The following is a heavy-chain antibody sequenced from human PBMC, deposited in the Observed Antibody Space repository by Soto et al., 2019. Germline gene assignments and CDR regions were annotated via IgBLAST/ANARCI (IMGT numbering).Heavy chain of an antibody. V-gene: IGHV2-5*02. D-gene: IGHD3-3*01. J-gene: IGHJ4*02. CDR1: GFSLTTSGVG. Sequence: QITLNESGPTQVKPRQTLTLTCTFSGFSLTTSGVGVGWIRQSPGKAPEWLALIYWDDDKRYSPSLNSRLTITKDTYKNQVVLTMADLDPADTATYYCAHRVLRTVFGLVTTTAIYFDFWGQGTPVAVSS. CDR2: IYWDDDK. CDR3: AHRVLRTVFGLVTTTAIYFDF.